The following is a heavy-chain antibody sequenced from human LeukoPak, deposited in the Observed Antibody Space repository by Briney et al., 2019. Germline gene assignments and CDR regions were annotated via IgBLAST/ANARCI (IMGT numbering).Heavy chain of an antibody. V-gene: IGHV3-48*04. J-gene: IGHJ4*02. CDR3: ARDSTWATVTSFDY. CDR2: ISSSGSTI. Sequence: PGGSLRLSCAASGFTFSIYPMNWVRQAPGKGLEWVSYISSSGSTIYYADSVKGRFTISRDNAKNSLYLQMNSLRAEDTAVYYCARDSTWATVTSFDYWGQGTLVTVSS. D-gene: IGHD4-17*01. CDR1: GFTFSIYP.